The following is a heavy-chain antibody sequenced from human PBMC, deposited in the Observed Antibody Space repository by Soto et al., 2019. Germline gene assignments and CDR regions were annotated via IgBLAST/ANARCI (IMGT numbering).Heavy chain of an antibody. J-gene: IGHJ4*02. CDR1: GFSVSTNY. V-gene: IGHV3-53*01. CDR3: ARGYGTTYAFGY. Sequence: VGSLRLSCAASGFSVSTNYLTWVRQAPGKGLEWVSLIYSGGATYYAASVRGRFTISRDNSKNTVYLQMNNLRAEDTAVYYCARGYGTTYAFGYWGQGTLVTVSS. CDR2: IYSGGAT. D-gene: IGHD3-16*01.